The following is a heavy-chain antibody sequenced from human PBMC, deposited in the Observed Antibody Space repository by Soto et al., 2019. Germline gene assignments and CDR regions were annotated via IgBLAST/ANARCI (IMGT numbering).Heavy chain of an antibody. J-gene: IGHJ4*02. CDR3: ARAVAAAGAHFAY. CDR1: GGSFSGYY. CDR2: INHSGST. Sequence: SETLSLTCAVYGGSFSGYYWSWIRQPPGKGLEWIGEINHSGSTNYNPSLKSRVTISVDTSKNQFSLKLSSVTAADTAVYYCARAVAAAGAHFAYWGQGTLVTVSS. V-gene: IGHV4-34*01. D-gene: IGHD6-13*01.